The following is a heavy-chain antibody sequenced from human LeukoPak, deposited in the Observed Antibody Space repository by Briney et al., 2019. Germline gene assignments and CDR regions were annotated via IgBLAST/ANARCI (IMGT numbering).Heavy chain of an antibody. CDR2: IYHSGST. D-gene: IGHD3-22*01. CDR1: GGSISSGGYS. V-gene: IGHV4-30-2*01. Sequence: SQTLSLTRAVSGGSISSGGYSWSWIRQPPGKGLEWIGYIYHSGSTYYNPSLKSRVTISVDRSKNQFSLKLSSVTAADTAVYYCARVGGYYYDSSGYELHAFDIWGQGTTVTVSS. CDR3: ARVGGYYYDSSGYELHAFDI. J-gene: IGHJ3*02.